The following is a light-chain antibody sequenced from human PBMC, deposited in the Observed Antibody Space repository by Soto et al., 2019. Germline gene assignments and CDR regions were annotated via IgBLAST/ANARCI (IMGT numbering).Light chain of an antibody. Sequence: EIVLTQSPGTLSVSPGEGASLSCRASQSLISSYIAWYQQKPGQAPRILIFGASSRATGIPDRFSGSGFGTDFTVTISRLEPADFAVYYCQHCGSSVFTFGPENTVDF. V-gene: IGKV3-20*01. J-gene: IGKJ3*01. CDR1: QSLISSY. CDR3: QHCGSSVFT. CDR2: GAS.